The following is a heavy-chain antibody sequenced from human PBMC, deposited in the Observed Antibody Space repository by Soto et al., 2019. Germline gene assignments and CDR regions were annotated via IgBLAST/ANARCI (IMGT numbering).Heavy chain of an antibody. CDR1: GYTFTSYG. J-gene: IGHJ4*02. D-gene: IGHD3-10*01. CDR2: ISAYNGNT. CDR3: ARRRGSYYCGSGSYYFYFDY. V-gene: IGHV1-18*01. Sequence: QVQLVQSGAEVKKPGASVKVSCKASGYTFTSYGISWLRQAPGQGLEWMGWISAYNGNTNYAQKLQGRVTMTTDTSTSTAYMELRSLRSDDTAVYYCARRRGSYYCGSGSYYFYFDYWGQGTLVTGS.